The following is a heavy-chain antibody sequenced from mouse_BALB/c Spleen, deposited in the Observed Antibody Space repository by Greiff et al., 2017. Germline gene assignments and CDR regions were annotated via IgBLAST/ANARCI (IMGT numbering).Heavy chain of an antibody. CDR1: GYAFTNYL. J-gene: IGHJ4*01. CDR3: ARQLGLYYAMDY. V-gene: IGHV1-54*01. CDR2: INPGSGGT. D-gene: IGHD3-1*01. Sequence: VKLQESGAELVRPGTSVKVSCKASGYAFTNYLIEWVKQRPGQGLEWIGVINPGSGGTNYNEKFKGKATLTADKSSSTAYMQLSSLTSDDSAVYFCARQLGLYYAMDYWGQGTSVTVSS.